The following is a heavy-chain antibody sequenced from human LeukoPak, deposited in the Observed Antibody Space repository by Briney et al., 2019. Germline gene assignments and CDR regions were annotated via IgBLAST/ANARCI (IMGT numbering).Heavy chain of an antibody. D-gene: IGHD5-12*01. J-gene: IGHJ4*02. CDR2: IYHSGST. CDR3: ARINSGYDSFDY. CDR1: GYSISSGYY. V-gene: IGHV4-38-2*02. Sequence: PSETLSLTCTVSGYSISSGYYWGWIRQPPGKGLEWIGSIYHSGSTYYNPSLKSRVTISVDTSKNQFSLKLSSVTAADTAVYYCARINSGYDSFDYWGQGTLVTVSS.